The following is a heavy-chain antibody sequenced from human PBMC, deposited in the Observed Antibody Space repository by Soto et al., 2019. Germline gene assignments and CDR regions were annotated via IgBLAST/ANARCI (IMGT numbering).Heavy chain of an antibody. J-gene: IGHJ4*02. CDR2: INHSGST. Sequence: SETLSLTCAVYGGSFIGYYWSWIRQPPGKGLEWIGEINHSGSTNYNPSLKSRVTISVDTSKNQFSLKLSSVTAADTAVYYCARGGYCSSTSCYGIDYWGQGTLVTVS. CDR1: GGSFIGYY. V-gene: IGHV4-34*01. D-gene: IGHD2-2*01. CDR3: ARGGYCSSTSCYGIDY.